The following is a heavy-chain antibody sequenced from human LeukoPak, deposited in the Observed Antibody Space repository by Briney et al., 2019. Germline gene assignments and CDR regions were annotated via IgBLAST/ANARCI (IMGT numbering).Heavy chain of an antibody. V-gene: IGHV3-30*02. Sequence: GGSLRLSCAASGFTFSSYGMHWVRQAPGKGLEGVSFIRYDGSNKYYADAVKGRFTISRDNSKNTLYLQMNRLRAEDTAVYYCAKEELGYCSGGSCYWGQGTLVTVSS. J-gene: IGHJ4*02. CDR3: AKEELGYCSGGSCY. D-gene: IGHD2-15*01. CDR2: IRYDGSNK. CDR1: GFTFSSYG.